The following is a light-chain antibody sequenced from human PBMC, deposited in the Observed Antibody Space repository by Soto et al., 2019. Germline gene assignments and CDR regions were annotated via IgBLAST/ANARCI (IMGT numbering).Light chain of an antibody. Sequence: QSVLTQPPSVSGSPGQSVTISCTGTSTDFVFSFISWYQQHPGKVPKVIIYEVSKRPSGVSSRFSGSKSGTTASLTISGLQAEDEADYFCASYTDTSRYVFGTGTKVTVL. J-gene: IGLJ1*01. V-gene: IGLV2-14*01. CDR2: EVS. CDR3: ASYTDTSRYV. CDR1: STDFVFSF.